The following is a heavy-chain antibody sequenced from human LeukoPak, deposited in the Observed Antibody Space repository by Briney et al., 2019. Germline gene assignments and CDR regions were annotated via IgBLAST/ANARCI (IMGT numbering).Heavy chain of an antibody. CDR3: AKAGSYYDTLYDA. CDR1: GGSISSYY. V-gene: IGHV4-59*06. CDR2: IYYSGNT. Sequence: SETLSLTCTVSGGSISSYYWSWIRQHPGKGLEWIGYIYYSGNTYYNPSLKSRVTISVDTSKNQFSLRLSSVTAADTAVYYCAKAGSYYDTLYDAWGQGTLVTVSS. D-gene: IGHD3-22*01. J-gene: IGHJ5*02.